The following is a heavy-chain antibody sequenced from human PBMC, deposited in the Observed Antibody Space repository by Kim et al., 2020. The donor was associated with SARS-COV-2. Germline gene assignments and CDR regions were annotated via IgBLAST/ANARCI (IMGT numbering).Heavy chain of an antibody. D-gene: IGHD3-22*01. J-gene: IGHJ4*02. CDR3: ARDTWPRVYYYDSSGYYHY. CDR2: IIPIFGTA. CDR1: GGTFSSYA. Sequence: SVKVSCKASGGTFSSYAISWVRQAPGQGLEWMGGIIPIFGTANYAQKFQGRVTITADESTSTAYMELSSLRSEDTAVYYCARDTWPRVYYYDSSGYYHYWGQGTLVTVSS. V-gene: IGHV1-69*13.